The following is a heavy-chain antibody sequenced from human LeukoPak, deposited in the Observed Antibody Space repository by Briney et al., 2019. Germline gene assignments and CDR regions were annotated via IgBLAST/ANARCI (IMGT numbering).Heavy chain of an antibody. Sequence: GESLKISCKGSGYSFTTHWIAWVRQMPGKGLEWMGIIFPGDSDTTYSPSFEGQVTISADKSINTAYLQWSSLKASDTAMYYCATSESQTRFDFWGQGTLVTVSS. J-gene: IGHJ4*02. CDR3: ATSESQTRFDF. CDR2: IFPGDSDT. D-gene: IGHD1/OR15-1a*01. V-gene: IGHV5-51*01. CDR1: GYSFTTHW.